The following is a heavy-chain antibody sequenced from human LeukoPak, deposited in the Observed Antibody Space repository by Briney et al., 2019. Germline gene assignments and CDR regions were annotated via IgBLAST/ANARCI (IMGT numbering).Heavy chain of an antibody. V-gene: IGHV3-23*01. D-gene: IGHD6-6*01. CDR3: ARVGGSARRSSRFDY. CDR1: GFSFSNYG. CDR2: ISGRGVST. Sequence: GGTLRLSCAASGFSFSNYGMNWVRQAPGKGLEWVSGISGRGVSTYYADSLKGRFTVSRDNSKNTVFLQMNSPRAEDTAVYYCARVGGSARRSSRFDYWGQGTLVTVSS. J-gene: IGHJ4*02.